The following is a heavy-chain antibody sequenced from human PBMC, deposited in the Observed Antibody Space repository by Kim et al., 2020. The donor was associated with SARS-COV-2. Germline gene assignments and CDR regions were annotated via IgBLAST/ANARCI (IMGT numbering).Heavy chain of an antibody. D-gene: IGHD5-12*01. CDR1: GYSISSGYY. J-gene: IGHJ4*02. CDR3: ARDLLLVATNLRFWG. Sequence: SETLSLTCTVSGYSISSGYYWGWIRQPPGKGLEWIGSIYHSGSTYYNPSLKSRVTISVDTSKNQFSLKLSSVTAADTAVYYCARDLLLVATNLRFWGWGQGTLVTVSS. V-gene: IGHV4-38-2*02. CDR2: IYHSGST.